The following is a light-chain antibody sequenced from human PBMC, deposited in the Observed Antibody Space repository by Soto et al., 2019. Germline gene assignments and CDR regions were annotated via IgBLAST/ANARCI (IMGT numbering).Light chain of an antibody. V-gene: IGKV1-33*01. CDR1: QDIREY. CDR2: WAS. Sequence: DIQMTQSPSTLSASVGDRVTITCQATQDIREYLNWYQQKPGQPPKLLIYWASTRESGVPERFSGSGSGTDFTLTISSLQAEDVATYFCQQYYTLPVTFGGGTKVDIK. CDR3: QQYYTLPVT. J-gene: IGKJ4*01.